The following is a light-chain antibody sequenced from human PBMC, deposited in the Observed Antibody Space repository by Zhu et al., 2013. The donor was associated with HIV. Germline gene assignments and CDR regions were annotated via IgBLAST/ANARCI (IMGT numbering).Light chain of an antibody. J-gene: IGLJ1*01. CDR3: SSYAATSTPYV. CDR2: EVT. CDR1: SSDVGGFNF. Sequence: QSALTQPASVSGSPGQSLTISCTGTSSDVGGFNFVSWYQQHPGNAPKLLIYEVTHRSAGVPNRFSGSKSGNTASLTISGLQTEDEADYYCSSYAATSTPYVFGTGTKVTVL. V-gene: IGLV2-14*01.